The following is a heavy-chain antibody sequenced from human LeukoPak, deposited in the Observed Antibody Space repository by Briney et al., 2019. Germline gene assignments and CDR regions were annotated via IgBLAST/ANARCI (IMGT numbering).Heavy chain of an antibody. V-gene: IGHV3-23*01. D-gene: IGHD2-2*01. CDR2: ISGRGANT. Sequence: GGTLRLSCAASGFTFSSYGMSWVRQAPGKGLEWVSTISGRGANTYYADSVNGRFTISRDNSKNTMYLQMNSLRAEDTAVYYCARRALSSPWDYWGQGTLVTVSS. J-gene: IGHJ4*02. CDR3: ARRALSSPWDY. CDR1: GFTFSSYG.